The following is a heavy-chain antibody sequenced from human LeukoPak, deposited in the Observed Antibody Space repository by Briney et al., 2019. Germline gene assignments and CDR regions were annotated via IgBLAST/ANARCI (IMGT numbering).Heavy chain of an antibody. Sequence: GASVKVSCKASGYTFTGYYMHWVRQAPGQGLEWMGWINPNSGGTNYAQKFQGRVTMTRDTSISTAYMELSRLRSDDTAVYYGARDFNGSGSSHDYWGQGTLVTVSS. V-gene: IGHV1-2*02. D-gene: IGHD3-10*01. J-gene: IGHJ4*02. CDR3: ARDFNGSGSSHDY. CDR2: INPNSGGT. CDR1: GYTFTGYY.